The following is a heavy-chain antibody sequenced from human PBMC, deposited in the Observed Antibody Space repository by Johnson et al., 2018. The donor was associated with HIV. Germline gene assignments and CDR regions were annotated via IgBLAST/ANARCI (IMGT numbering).Heavy chain of an antibody. Sequence: VQLVESGGGVVRPGGSLRLSCAASGFTFSNYWMSWVRQAPGKGLEWVANIKQDGSETYYVDSVKGRFTVSRDNAKNSLYLQLNSLRAEDTAVYYCAKDLGNWDSPRGAFDMWGQGTMVTVSS. CDR2: IKQDGSET. CDR3: AKDLGNWDSPRGAFDM. CDR1: GFTFSNYW. J-gene: IGHJ3*02. V-gene: IGHV3-7*01. D-gene: IGHD1/OR15-1a*01.